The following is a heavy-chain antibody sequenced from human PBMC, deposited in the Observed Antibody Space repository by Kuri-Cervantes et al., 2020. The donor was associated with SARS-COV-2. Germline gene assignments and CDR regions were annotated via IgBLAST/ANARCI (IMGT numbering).Heavy chain of an antibody. J-gene: IGHJ4*02. Sequence: GESLKISCAASGFTFSNYAMNWVRQAPGKGLEWVSSISSSSSYIYYADSVKGRFTISRDNAKNSLYLQMNSLRADDTAVYYCVRKGDSWGQGTLVTVSS. V-gene: IGHV3-21*01. CDR3: VRKGDS. CDR1: GFTFSNYA. CDR2: ISSSSSYI.